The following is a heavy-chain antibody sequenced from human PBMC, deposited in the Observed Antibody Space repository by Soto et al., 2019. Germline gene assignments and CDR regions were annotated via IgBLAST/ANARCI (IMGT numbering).Heavy chain of an antibody. Sequence: SETLSLTCAVYGGSFSGYYWSWIRQPPGKGLEWIGEINHSGSTNYNPSLKSRVTITVDTSKNQFSLKLSSVTAADTAVYYCARAPHYVWGSYRFHYGMDVWGQGTTVTVSS. J-gene: IGHJ6*02. CDR2: INHSGST. CDR3: ARAPHYVWGSYRFHYGMDV. V-gene: IGHV4-34*01. CDR1: GGSFSGYY. D-gene: IGHD3-16*02.